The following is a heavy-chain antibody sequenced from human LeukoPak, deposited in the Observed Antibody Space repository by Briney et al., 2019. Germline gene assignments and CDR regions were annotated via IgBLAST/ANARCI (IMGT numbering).Heavy chain of an antibody. CDR3: ASTGVGASSSDFDY. V-gene: IGHV4-34*01. CDR2: TYYSGST. J-gene: IGHJ4*02. Sequence: SETLSLTCAVYGGSFSGYFWNWIRQPPGKGLEWIGSTYYSGSTYYNPFLKSRVTISVDTSKNQFSLKLSSVTATDAAVYYCASTGVGASSSDFDYWGQGTLVTVSS. CDR1: GGSFSGYF. D-gene: IGHD1-26*01.